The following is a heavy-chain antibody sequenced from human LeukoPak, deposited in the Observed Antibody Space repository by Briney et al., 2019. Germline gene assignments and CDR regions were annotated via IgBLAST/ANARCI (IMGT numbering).Heavy chain of an antibody. CDR2: INPNSGAT. J-gene: IGHJ4*02. Sequence: ASVKVSCKASGYTFTGYYMHWVRQAPGQGLEWMGWINPNSGATYYAQNFQGRVTMTRDPSITTAYMELTSLRSDDTAVYYCASYYDSSGYHPSRFDYWGQGTLVTVSS. CDR1: GYTFTGYY. V-gene: IGHV1-2*02. D-gene: IGHD3-22*01. CDR3: ASYYDSSGYHPSRFDY.